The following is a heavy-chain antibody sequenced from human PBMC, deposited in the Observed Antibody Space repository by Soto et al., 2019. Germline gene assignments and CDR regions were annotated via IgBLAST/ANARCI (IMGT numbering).Heavy chain of an antibody. J-gene: IGHJ4*02. Sequence: QVQLVQSGAEVKKPGASVKVSCKASGYTFTGYYMHWVRQAPGQGLEWMGWINSNSGGTNYAQKFQGRVTMTRDTSISTAYMERSRLRSDDTAVYYCARDLWNDPGYWGQGTLVTVSS. CDR3: ARDLWNDPGY. CDR2: INSNSGGT. D-gene: IGHD1-1*01. CDR1: GYTFTGYY. V-gene: IGHV1-2*02.